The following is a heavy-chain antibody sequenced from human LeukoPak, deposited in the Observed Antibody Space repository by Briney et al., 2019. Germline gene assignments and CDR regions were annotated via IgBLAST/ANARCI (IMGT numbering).Heavy chain of an antibody. CDR1: DGPIISSSYY. D-gene: IGHD3-10*01. Sequence: SETLSLTCTVSDGPIISSSYYWGWIRQPPGKGLEWIESIYYSWSTNYNPSLKSRVTISVDKSKNQFSLKLSSVTAADTAVYDCAREDYRSGSVDYWGQGTLVTVSS. CDR2: IYYSWST. J-gene: IGHJ4*02. CDR3: AREDYRSGSVDY. V-gene: IGHV4-39*07.